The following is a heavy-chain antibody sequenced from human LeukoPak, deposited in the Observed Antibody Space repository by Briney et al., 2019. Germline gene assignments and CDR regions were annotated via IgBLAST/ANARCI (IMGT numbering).Heavy chain of an antibody. CDR3: ARSLERDYHGSGYYMNNWFDP. D-gene: IGHD3-10*01. CDR1: GFTFSSYG. CDR2: IWYDGSNK. V-gene: IGHV3-33*01. J-gene: IGHJ5*02. Sequence: GESLKISCAASGFTFSSYGMHWVCQAPGKGLEWVAVIWYDGSNKYYADSVKGRFTISRDIPKNTLYLEMNSLRAEDTAVYYCARSLERDYHGSGYYMNNWFDPWGQGTLVTVSS.